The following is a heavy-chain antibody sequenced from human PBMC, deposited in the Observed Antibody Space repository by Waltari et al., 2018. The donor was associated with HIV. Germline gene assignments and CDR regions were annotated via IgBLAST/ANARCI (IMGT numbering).Heavy chain of an antibody. CDR2: IYHSGST. CDR3: ARVGVVVPAATPFDY. D-gene: IGHD2-2*01. Sequence: QVQLQESGPGLVKPSGTLSLPCAVSGGSISSSNWWSWVRQPPGKGLEWIGEIYHSGSTNYNPSLKSRVTISVDKSKNQFSLKLSSVTAADTAVYYCARVGVVVPAATPFDYWGQGTLVTVSS. J-gene: IGHJ4*02. V-gene: IGHV4-4*02. CDR1: GGSISSSNW.